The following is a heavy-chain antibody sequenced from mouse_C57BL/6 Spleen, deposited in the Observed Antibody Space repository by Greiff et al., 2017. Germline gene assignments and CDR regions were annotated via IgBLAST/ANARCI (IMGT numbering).Heavy chain of an antibody. J-gene: IGHJ2*01. CDR1: GYTFTDYE. D-gene: IGHD2-2*01. CDR3: TNLLWLRRGYFDY. V-gene: IGHV1-15*01. CDR2: IDPETGGT. Sequence: QVQLQQSGAELVRPGASVTLSCKASGYTFTDYEMHWVKQTPVHGLEWIGAIDPETGGTAYNQKFKGKAILTADKSSSTAYMELRSLTSEDSAVYYCTNLLWLRRGYFDYWGQGTTLTVSS.